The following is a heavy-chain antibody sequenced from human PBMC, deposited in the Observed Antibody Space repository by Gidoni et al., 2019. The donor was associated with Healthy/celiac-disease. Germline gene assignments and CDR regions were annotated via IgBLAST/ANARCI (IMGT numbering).Heavy chain of an antibody. CDR2: IIPIFGTA. CDR1: GGTFSSYA. D-gene: IGHD2-2*01. V-gene: IGHV1-69*01. CDR3: ASGEETDKGPNFHECSSTSCPWPEEFDY. J-gene: IGHJ4*02. Sequence: QVQLVQSGAEVKKPGSSVKVSCKASGGTFSSYAISWARQAPGQGLEWMGGIIPIFGTANYAQKFQGRVTITADESTSTAYMELSSLRSEDTTVYYCASGEETDKGPNFHECSSTSCPWPEEFDYWGQGTLVTVSS.